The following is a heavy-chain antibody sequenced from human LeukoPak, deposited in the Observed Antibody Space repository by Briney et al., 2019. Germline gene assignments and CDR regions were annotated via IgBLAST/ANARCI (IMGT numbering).Heavy chain of an antibody. CDR3: AREAGSFDY. J-gene: IGHJ4*02. CDR1: GYTFTNNY. Sequence: ASVKVSCKASGYTFTNNYMHWVRQAPRQGLEWMGIIHPGDGGTTYAQKFQSRLTMTRDTSTSTVYMELNSLRSEDTAVYYCAREAGSFDYWGQGTLVTVSS. CDR2: IHPGDGGT. V-gene: IGHV1-46*01. D-gene: IGHD2-15*01.